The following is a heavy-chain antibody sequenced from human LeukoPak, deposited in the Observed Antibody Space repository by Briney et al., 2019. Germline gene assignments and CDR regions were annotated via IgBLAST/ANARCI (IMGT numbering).Heavy chain of an antibody. CDR1: GFTFSSYA. CDR2: ISGSGGST. J-gene: IGHJ4*02. Sequence: PGGSLRLSCAASGFTFSSYAMSWVRQAPGKGLEWVSAISGSGGSTYYADSVKGRFTISRDNSKNTLYLQMNSLRAEDTAVYYCARDTSREYYYDSRYFDYWGQGTLVTVSS. D-gene: IGHD3-22*01. V-gene: IGHV3-23*01. CDR3: ARDTSREYYYDSRYFDY.